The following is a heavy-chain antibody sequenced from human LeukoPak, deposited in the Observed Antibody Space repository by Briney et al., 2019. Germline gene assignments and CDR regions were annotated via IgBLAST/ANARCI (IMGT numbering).Heavy chain of an antibody. V-gene: IGHV4-59*08. Sequence: SETLSLTCTVSGGSISGYYWSWIQQPPGKGLEWVGYVYYSGNAKYNPSLKSRITISVETSKNQFSLKLSSVTAADTAVYYCARLPEYNCGRNWLDPWGQGAQVTVSS. CDR2: VYYSGNA. CDR1: GGSISGYY. D-gene: IGHD1-1*01. CDR3: ARLPEYNCGRNWLDP. J-gene: IGHJ5*02.